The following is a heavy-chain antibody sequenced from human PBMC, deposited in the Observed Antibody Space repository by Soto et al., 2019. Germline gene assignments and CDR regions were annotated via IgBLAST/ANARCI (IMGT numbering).Heavy chain of an antibody. CDR3: ARVPPYSSSSYFDY. Sequence: SETLSLTCTVSGGSISSYHWSWFRQPPGKALEWIGYINYSGSTNYNPSLKSRVTISVDTSKNQFSLKLSSVTAADTAVYYCARVPPYSSSSYFDYWGQGTLVTVSS. J-gene: IGHJ4*02. CDR2: INYSGST. CDR1: GGSISSYH. V-gene: IGHV4-59*01. D-gene: IGHD6-6*01.